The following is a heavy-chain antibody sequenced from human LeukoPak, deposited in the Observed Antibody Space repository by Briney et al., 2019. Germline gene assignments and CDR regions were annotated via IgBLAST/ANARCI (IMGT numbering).Heavy chain of an antibody. Sequence: ASVKVSCKASGYTFTGYYMHWVRQAPGQGLEWMGWINPNSGGTNYAQKFQGRVTMIRDTSISTAYMELSRLRSDDTAVYYCATGSIVGATIDYWGQGTLVTVSS. CDR3: ATGSIVGATIDY. J-gene: IGHJ4*02. CDR1: GYTFTGYY. V-gene: IGHV1-2*02. D-gene: IGHD1-26*01. CDR2: INPNSGGT.